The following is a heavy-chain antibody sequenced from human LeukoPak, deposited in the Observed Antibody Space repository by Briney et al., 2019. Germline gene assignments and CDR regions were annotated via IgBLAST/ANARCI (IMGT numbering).Heavy chain of an antibody. Sequence: PSGTLSLTCAVSGGSISSSNWWSWVRQPPGKGLEWIGEIYHSGSTNYNPSLKSRVTISVDKSKNQFSLKLSSVTAADTAVYYCAKLSLGYSSSWYEIGYWGQGTLVTVSS. CDR2: IYHSGST. D-gene: IGHD6-13*01. CDR1: GGSISSSNW. J-gene: IGHJ4*02. V-gene: IGHV4-4*02. CDR3: AKLSLGYSSSWYEIGY.